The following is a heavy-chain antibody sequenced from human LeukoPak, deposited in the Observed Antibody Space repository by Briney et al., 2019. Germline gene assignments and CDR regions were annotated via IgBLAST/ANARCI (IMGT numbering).Heavy chain of an antibody. CDR2: IHYSGST. D-gene: IGHD5-18*01. CDR1: GGSIGTYY. Sequence: SETLSLTCTVSGGSIGTYYWSWIRQPPGKGLERIGFIHYSGSTKYNPSLNSRVTISVDTSKNQFSLTLSSVTAADTAVYYCAREYSYGYSYYFDYWGQGTLVTVAS. CDR3: AREYSYGYSYYFDY. J-gene: IGHJ4*02. V-gene: IGHV4-59*01.